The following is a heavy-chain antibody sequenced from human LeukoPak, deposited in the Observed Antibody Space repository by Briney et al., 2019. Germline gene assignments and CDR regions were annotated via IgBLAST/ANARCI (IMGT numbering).Heavy chain of an antibody. J-gene: IGHJ3*02. Sequence: SETLSLTCAVSGYSISSGYYWGWIRQPPGKGLEWIGSIYHSGSTYYNPSLKSRVTISVDTSKNQFSLTLSSVTAADTAVYYCASGEVVPAAIDAFDIWGQGTMVTVSS. D-gene: IGHD2-2*01. CDR1: GYSISSGYY. V-gene: IGHV4-38-2*01. CDR2: IYHSGST. CDR3: ASGEVVPAAIDAFDI.